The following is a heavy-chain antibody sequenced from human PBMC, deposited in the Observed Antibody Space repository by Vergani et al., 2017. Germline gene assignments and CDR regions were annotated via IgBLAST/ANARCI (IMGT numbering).Heavy chain of an antibody. Sequence: QVQLVESGGGVVQPGRSLRLSCTSSGFTFSTYAMHWFRQAPGKGLEWVAIIYYDGSKKNYADSVKGRFTISRDNSRNTLDLLMSSLRAEDTAIYYCVREGSYCGSTTCRNPSYVYYYHMDVWGEGTTVTVSS. V-gene: IGHV3-33*01. CDR2: IYYDGSKK. J-gene: IGHJ6*03. CDR3: VREGSYCGSTTCRNPSYVYYYHMDV. CDR1: GFTFSTYA. D-gene: IGHD2-21*01.